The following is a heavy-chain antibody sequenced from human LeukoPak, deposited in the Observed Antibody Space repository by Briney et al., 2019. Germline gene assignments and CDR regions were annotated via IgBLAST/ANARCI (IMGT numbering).Heavy chain of an antibody. J-gene: IGHJ6*03. Sequence: ASVKVSCKASGGTFSSYAISWVRQAPGRGLEWVGWIIPIFGTANYAQKFQGRVTITTDESTSTAYMELSSLRSEDTAVYYCASLPPISRYYYMDVWGKGTTVTVSS. CDR1: GGTFSSYA. CDR3: ASLPPISRYYYMDV. V-gene: IGHV1-69*05. CDR2: IIPIFGTA.